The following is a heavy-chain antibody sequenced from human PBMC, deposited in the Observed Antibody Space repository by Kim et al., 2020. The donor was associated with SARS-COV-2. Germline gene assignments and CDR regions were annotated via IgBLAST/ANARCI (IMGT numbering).Heavy chain of an antibody. CDR3: ARDMSLRFLEWLFFDY. Sequence: GGSLRLSCAASGFTFSSYSMNWVRQAPGKGLEWVSSISSSSSYIYYADSVKGRFTISRDNAKNSLYLQMNSLRAEDTAVYYCARDMSLRFLEWLFFDYWGQGTLVTVSS. J-gene: IGHJ4*02. V-gene: IGHV3-21*01. D-gene: IGHD3-3*01. CDR2: ISSSSSYI. CDR1: GFTFSSYS.